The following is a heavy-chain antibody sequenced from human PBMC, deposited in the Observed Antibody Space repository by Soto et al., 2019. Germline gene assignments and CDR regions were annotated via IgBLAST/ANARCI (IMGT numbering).Heavy chain of an antibody. D-gene: IGHD3-3*01. V-gene: IGHV1-69*13. CDR1: GGTFSSYA. CDR2: IIPIFGTA. J-gene: IGHJ6*02. CDR3: ARDSRFLEEGYYYYGMDV. Sequence: SVKVSCKASGGTFSSYAISWVRQAPGQGLEWMGGIIPIFGTANYAQKFQGRVTITADESTSTAYMELSSLRSEGTAVYYCARDSRFLEEGYYYYGMDVWGQGTTVTVSS.